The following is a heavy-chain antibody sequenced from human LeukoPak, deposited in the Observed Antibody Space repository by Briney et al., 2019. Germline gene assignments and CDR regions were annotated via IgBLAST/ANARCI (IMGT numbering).Heavy chain of an antibody. CDR2: ISGSGGST. CDR1: GFTFSSYG. Sequence: GGSLRLSCAASGFTFSSYGMSWVRQAPGKGLEWVSAISGSGGSTYYADSVKGRFTISRDNAKNSLYLQMNSLRAEDTAVYYCARDRVRDYGDYDAFDIWGQGTMVTVSS. J-gene: IGHJ3*02. D-gene: IGHD4-17*01. CDR3: ARDRVRDYGDYDAFDI. V-gene: IGHV3-23*01.